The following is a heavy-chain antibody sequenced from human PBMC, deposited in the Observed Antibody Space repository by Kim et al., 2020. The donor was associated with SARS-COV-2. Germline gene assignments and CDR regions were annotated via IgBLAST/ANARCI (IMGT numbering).Heavy chain of an antibody. J-gene: IGHJ6*02. CDR3: TRFTMVRGPGYYGMDV. D-gene: IGHD3-10*01. Sequence: SVKGRFTISRDDSKNTAYLQMNSLKTEDTAVYYCTRFTMVRGPGYYGMDVWGQGTTVTVSS. V-gene: IGHV3-73*01.